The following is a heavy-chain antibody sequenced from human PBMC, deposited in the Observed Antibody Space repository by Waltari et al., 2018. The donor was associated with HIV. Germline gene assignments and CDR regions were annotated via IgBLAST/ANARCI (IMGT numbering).Heavy chain of an antibody. V-gene: IGHV3-23*01. D-gene: IGHD3-16*02. CDR3: ARDLPISMLPTVIAAFDS. CDR2: ITHTGYDT. J-gene: IGHJ4*02. Sequence: EVQLLESGGGLVQPGRSLRVSCAASGFAFETFALIWVRQAPGKGLEWVSTITHTGYDTYYADSVKGRFTISRDTSKNILYLQMNSLRADDTATYFCARDLPISMLPTVIAAFDSWGQGTLVTVSS. CDR1: GFAFETFA.